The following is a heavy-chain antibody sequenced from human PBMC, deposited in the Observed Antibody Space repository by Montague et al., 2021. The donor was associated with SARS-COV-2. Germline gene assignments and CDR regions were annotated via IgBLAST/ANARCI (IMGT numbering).Heavy chain of an antibody. J-gene: IGHJ6*02. V-gene: IGHV4-59*01. Sequence: SETLSLTCTVSGGSFSTYYSHSIRQSPGKGLEWICYIDYSLSTNYTPSLQSRVIISVDRSKIQFSLKLNSVTAADTAIYYCARLPYDNSYGMDVWGQGTTVTVSS. CDR2: IDYSLST. CDR1: GGSFSTYY. CDR3: ARLPYDNSYGMDV. D-gene: IGHD3-9*01.